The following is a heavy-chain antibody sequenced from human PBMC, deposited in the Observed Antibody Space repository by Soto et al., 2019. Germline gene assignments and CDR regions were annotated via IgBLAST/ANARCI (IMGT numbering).Heavy chain of an antibody. D-gene: IGHD3-10*01. CDR3: AQWSMVRVVTY. CDR2: IYWDDDK. J-gene: IGHJ4*02. Sequence: QITLKESGPTLVKPTQTLTLTCTFSGFSLSTIGVGVGWIRQPPGKALEWLALIYWDDDKRYSPSLKSRLTITKDTSKNQVVLTMTNIDPVDTATYYCAQWSMVRVVTYWGQGTLVTVSS. CDR1: GFSLSTIGVG. V-gene: IGHV2-5*02.